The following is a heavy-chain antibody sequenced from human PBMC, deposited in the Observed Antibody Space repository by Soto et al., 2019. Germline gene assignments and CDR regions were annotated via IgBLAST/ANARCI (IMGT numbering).Heavy chain of an antibody. J-gene: IGHJ6*02. Sequence: QVQLVQSGAEVKKPGASVKISCKASGYSFTTDYMHWVRQAPGQGLEWMGIVNPSGGSTTYAQKFQGRVTMTRDTSTSTVYMELSSLRSEDTAVYYCVIEPDYGPNSAYYDGMDVWGQGTTVTVSS. CDR2: VNPSGGST. CDR1: GYSFTTDY. V-gene: IGHV1-46*01. D-gene: IGHD4-17*01. CDR3: VIEPDYGPNSAYYDGMDV.